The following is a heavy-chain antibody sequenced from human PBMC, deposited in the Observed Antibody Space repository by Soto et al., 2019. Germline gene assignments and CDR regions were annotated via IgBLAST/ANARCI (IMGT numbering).Heavy chain of an antibody. CDR1: GLTFSNYA. CDR2: MSGSSSTA. D-gene: IGHD1-7*01. Sequence: GGSLRLSCATSGLTFSNYAMSWVRQAPGGGLEWVSSMSGSSSTAYYADSVKGRFTISRDRSKNTLYLQMSSLRAEDTALYYCAKNQERELPRVIDFWGQGTLVTVSS. J-gene: IGHJ4*02. CDR3: AKNQERELPRVIDF. V-gene: IGHV3-23*01.